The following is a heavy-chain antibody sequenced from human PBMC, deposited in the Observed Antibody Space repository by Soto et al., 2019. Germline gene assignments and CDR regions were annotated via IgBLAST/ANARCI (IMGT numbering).Heavy chain of an antibody. V-gene: IGHV3-23*01. Sequence: GGSLRLSCAASGFTFSSYAMSWVRQAPGKGLEWVSAISGSGGSTYYADSVKGRFTISRDNSKNTLYLQMNSLRAEDTAVYYCAKPLATYSSGWGTFDYWGQGTLVTVSS. CDR2: ISGSGGST. CDR3: AKPLATYSSGWGTFDY. CDR1: GFTFSSYA. D-gene: IGHD6-19*01. J-gene: IGHJ4*02.